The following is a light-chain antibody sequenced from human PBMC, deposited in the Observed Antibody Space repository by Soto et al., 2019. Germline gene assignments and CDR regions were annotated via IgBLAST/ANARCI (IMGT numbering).Light chain of an antibody. CDR2: GAS. J-gene: IGKJ5*01. V-gene: IGKV3-20*01. Sequence: EIVLTQSPGTLSLSPGERATLSCRASQSVSSSFIAWYQHKPGQAPRLLIYGASSRATGIPDRFSGSGSGTDFTLTISRLEPEDFAVYYCQQYGSSGTFGKVT. CDR1: QSVSSSF. CDR3: QQYGSSGT.